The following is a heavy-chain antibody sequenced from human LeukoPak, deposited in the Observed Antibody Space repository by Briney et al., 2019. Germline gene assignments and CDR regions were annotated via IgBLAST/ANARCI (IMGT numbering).Heavy chain of an antibody. CDR2: IDPNTGGT. CDR1: GYTFTGYY. Sequence: ASVKASCKTSGYTFTGYYMHWVRQAPGQGLEWMGWIDPNTGGTNYAQKFQGRVTMTSDTSISTAYMELSSLKSDDTAMYYCAGAPMIVVVFPPRLDFWGQGTLVTVSS. CDR3: AGAPMIVVVFPPRLDF. V-gene: IGHV1-2*02. D-gene: IGHD3-22*01. J-gene: IGHJ4*02.